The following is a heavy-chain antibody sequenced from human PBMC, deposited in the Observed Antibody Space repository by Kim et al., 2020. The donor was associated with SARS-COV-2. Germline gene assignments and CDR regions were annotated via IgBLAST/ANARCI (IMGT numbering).Heavy chain of an antibody. Sequence: ASVKVSCKASGYTFRNYGISWVRQAPGQGLEWMGWISNYNGKTNYAQQFQDRITVTTDTAKSMAFMELRSLTSDDTAGYYCAGVGVAALGLDYWGQGTLVSVAS. CDR3: AGVGVAALGLDY. CDR1: GYTFRNYG. CDR2: ISNYNGKT. J-gene: IGHJ4*02. V-gene: IGHV1-18*01. D-gene: IGHD3-3*01.